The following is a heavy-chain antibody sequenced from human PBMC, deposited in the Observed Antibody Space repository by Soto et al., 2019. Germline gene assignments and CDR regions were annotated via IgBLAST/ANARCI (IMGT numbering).Heavy chain of an antibody. CDR3: ARQFTYYDSSGYYFWFDP. CDR1: GYSFTSYW. V-gene: IGHV5-51*01. D-gene: IGHD3-22*01. J-gene: IGHJ5*02. Sequence: PGESLKISCKGSGYSFTSYWIGWVRQMPGKGLEWMGIIYPGDSDTRYSPSFQGQVTISADKSISTAYLQWSSLKASDTAMYYCARQFTYYDSSGYYFWFDPWGQGTLVTVSS. CDR2: IYPGDSDT.